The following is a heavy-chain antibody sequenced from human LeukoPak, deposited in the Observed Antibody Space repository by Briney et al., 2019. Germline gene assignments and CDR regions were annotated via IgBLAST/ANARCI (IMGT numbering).Heavy chain of an antibody. V-gene: IGHV3-30*03. D-gene: IGHD1-14*01. Sequence: GGSLRLSCAASRFTFSSYGMHWVRQTPGKGLEWVAVVSYDGSNKYYADFVKGRFTISRDNSKNTLYLQMDSLRPEDTAVYYCARDFMYNVNCAGCWGQGTLVTVSS. CDR2: VSYDGSNK. CDR3: ARDFMYNVNCAGC. CDR1: RFTFSSYG. J-gene: IGHJ4*02.